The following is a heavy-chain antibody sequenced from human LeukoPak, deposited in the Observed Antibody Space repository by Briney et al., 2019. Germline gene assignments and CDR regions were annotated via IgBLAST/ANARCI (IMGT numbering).Heavy chain of an antibody. V-gene: IGHV4-59*01. J-gene: IGHJ4*02. D-gene: IGHD6-19*01. CDR1: GGSISAYS. Sequence: KTSETLSLTCTVSGGSISAYSWSWIRQPPGKGLGWIGYIYYSGSTNYNPSPKSRVTISVDTSNNQFSLMLSSVTAADTAVYYCARLMAVAGTHYFDYWGQGTLVTVSS. CDR2: IYYSGST. CDR3: ARLMAVAGTHYFDY.